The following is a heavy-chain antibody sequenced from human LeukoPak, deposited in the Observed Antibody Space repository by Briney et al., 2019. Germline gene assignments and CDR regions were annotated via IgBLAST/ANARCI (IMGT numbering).Heavy chain of an antibody. J-gene: IGHJ6*03. Sequence: SETLSLTCTVSGGSISTYYWSWIRQPPGKGLEWIGYIYYSGSTYYNPSLRSRVTISVDTSKNQFSLKLSSVTAADTAVYYCARSSEGRYYYDSSGFSYYYYYMDVWGKGTTVTISS. V-gene: IGHV4-59*01. CDR3: ARSSEGRYYYDSSGFSYYYYYMDV. D-gene: IGHD3-22*01. CDR2: IYYSGST. CDR1: GGSISTYY.